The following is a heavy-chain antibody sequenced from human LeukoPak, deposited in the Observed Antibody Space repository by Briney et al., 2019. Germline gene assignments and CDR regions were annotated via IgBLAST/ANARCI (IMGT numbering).Heavy chain of an antibody. D-gene: IGHD3-3*01. CDR1: GESFSGYY. J-gene: IGHJ4*02. CDR3: ARGRGTYYDFWSGYFQ. Sequence: SETLFLTFAVYGESFSGYYWSWIRQPPGKGLEWIGEINHSGSTDYNPSLKSRVTISVDTSKNQFSLKLSSVSAADTAVYYCARGRGTYYDFWSGYFQGGQGTLVTVSS. CDR2: INHSGST. V-gene: IGHV4-34*01.